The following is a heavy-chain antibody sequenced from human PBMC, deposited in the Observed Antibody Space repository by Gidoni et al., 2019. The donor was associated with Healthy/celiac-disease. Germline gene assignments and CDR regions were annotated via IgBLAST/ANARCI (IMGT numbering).Heavy chain of an antibody. D-gene: IGHD2-2*01. CDR1: GGPISSGDYY. CDR2: IYYSGST. V-gene: IGHV4-30-4*01. CDR3: ARDTTSDIVVVPAAL. J-gene: IGHJ4*02. Sequence: QVQLQESGPGLVKPSQTLSLTCTVSGGPISSGDYYWSWIRQPPGKGLEWIGYIYYSGSTYYNPSLKSRVTISVDTSKNQFSLKLSSVTAADTAVYYCARDTTSDIVVVPAALWGQGTLVTVSS.